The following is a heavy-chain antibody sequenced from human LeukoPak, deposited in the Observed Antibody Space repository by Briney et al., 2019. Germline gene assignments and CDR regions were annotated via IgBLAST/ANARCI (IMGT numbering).Heavy chain of an antibody. CDR2: INYSGTT. V-gene: IGHV4-39*01. CDR1: GGSISSSGYY. CDR3: ARQSTIAAAKIDP. J-gene: IGHJ5*02. D-gene: IGHD6-25*01. Sequence: SETLSLTCTASGGSISSSGYYWGWIRQPPGKGLEWIASINYSGTTYYNPSLKSRVTISEDRSKNQFSLKLSSVTAADTAIYYCARQSTIAAAKIDPWGQGSLVTVSS.